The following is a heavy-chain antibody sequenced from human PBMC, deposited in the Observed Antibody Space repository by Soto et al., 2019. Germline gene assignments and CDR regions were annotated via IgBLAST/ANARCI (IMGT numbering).Heavy chain of an antibody. CDR1: RFSVTNNKY. J-gene: IGHJ3*01. CDR3: VRDIRYSTDGGCSIMRDAFDV. Sequence: QAQLQESGPGLVRPSGTLSLTCTVSRFSVTNNKYWNWVRQSPGKALEWIGEIYHSGATYYNPSLRGRASISMDKSKNQISLNLTSVTAADTAVYYRVRDIRYSTDGGCSIMRDAFDVWGQGTLVTVSS. CDR2: IYHSGAT. D-gene: IGHD2-15*01. V-gene: IGHV4-4*02.